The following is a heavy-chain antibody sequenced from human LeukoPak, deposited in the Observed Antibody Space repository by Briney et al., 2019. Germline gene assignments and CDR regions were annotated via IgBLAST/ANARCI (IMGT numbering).Heavy chain of an antibody. CDR1: GFTFSSYW. CDR3: ARDLRGSHDY. V-gene: IGHV3-74*01. CDR2: ITSDGSST. J-gene: IGHJ4*02. Sequence: GWALRLSCAASGFTFSSYWMHWVRQAPGKGLVWVSRITSDGSSTSYADSVKGRFTISRDNAKNTLYLQMNSLRDEDTAVYYCARDLRGSHDYWGQGTLVTVSS. D-gene: IGHD1-26*01.